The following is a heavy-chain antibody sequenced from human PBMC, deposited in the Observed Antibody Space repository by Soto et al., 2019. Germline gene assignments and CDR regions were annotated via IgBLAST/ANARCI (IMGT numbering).Heavy chain of an antibody. CDR1: GGSISSGGYY. CDR3: ARTQHNSDDFWSGYYIVDYYGMDV. D-gene: IGHD3-3*01. CDR2: IYYSGST. Sequence: SETLSLTCTVSGGSISSGGYYWSWIRQHPGKGLEWIGYIYYSGSTYYNPSLKSRVTISVDTSKNQFSLKLSSVTAADTAVYYCARTQHNSDDFWSGYYIVDYYGMDVWGQGTTVTVSS. V-gene: IGHV4-31*03. J-gene: IGHJ6*02.